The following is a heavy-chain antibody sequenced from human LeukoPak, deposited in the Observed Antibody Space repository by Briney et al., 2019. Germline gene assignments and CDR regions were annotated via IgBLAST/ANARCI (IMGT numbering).Heavy chain of an antibody. CDR3: AREGIVGATYAFDI. CDR1: GGSISSYY. CDR2: IYYSGST. Sequence: SETLSLTCTVSGGSISSYYWSWIRQPPGKGLEWIGYIYYSGSTNYNPSLKSRVTISVDTSKNQFSLKLSSVTAADTAVYYCAREGIVGATYAFDIWGQGTMVTVSS. J-gene: IGHJ3*02. D-gene: IGHD1-26*01. V-gene: IGHV4-59*01.